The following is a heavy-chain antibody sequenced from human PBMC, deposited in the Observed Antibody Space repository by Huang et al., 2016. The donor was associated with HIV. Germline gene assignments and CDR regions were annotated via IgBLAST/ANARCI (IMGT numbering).Heavy chain of an antibody. Sequence: QVQLVQSGAEVKKPGASVKVSCKASGYTFSSFGISWVRQATGQGLEWVGWSSVYHGNTKCAQKFQDRLTMTTDTSTSTAYMELRSLRSDDTAVYYCARGGGIQLWLLGYYYMDVWGNGTTVTVSS. CDR2: SSVYHGNT. V-gene: IGHV1-18*01. CDR3: ARGGGIQLWLLGYYYMDV. J-gene: IGHJ6*03. CDR1: GYTFSSFG. D-gene: IGHD5-18*01.